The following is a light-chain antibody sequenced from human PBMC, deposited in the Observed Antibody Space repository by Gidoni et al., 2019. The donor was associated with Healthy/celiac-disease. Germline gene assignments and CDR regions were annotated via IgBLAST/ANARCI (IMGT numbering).Light chain of an antibody. V-gene: IGKV3-15*01. Sequence: EIVMTQSPATLSVSPGERATLSCRASQSVSSNLAWYQQKPGQAPRLLIYGASTRATGIPARFSGSGSGTEFTLTISSLQSEDFAVYYCQQYNNWPPYSXGXGTKLE. CDR2: GAS. CDR1: QSVSSN. CDR3: QQYNNWPPYS. J-gene: IGKJ2*03.